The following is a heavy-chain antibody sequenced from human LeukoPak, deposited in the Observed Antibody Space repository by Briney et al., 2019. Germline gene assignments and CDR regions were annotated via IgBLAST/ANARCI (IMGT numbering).Heavy chain of an antibody. V-gene: IGHV4-39*01. J-gene: IGHJ6*03. Sequence: KPSETLSLTCTVSGGSISSSSYYWGWIRQPPGKGLEWIGSIYYSGSTYYNPSLKSRVTISVDTSKNQFSLKLSSVTAADTAVYYCARQTRYPLYHMDVWGKGTTVTISS. D-gene: IGHD1-14*01. CDR3: ARQTRYPLYHMDV. CDR2: IYYSGST. CDR1: GGSISSSSYY.